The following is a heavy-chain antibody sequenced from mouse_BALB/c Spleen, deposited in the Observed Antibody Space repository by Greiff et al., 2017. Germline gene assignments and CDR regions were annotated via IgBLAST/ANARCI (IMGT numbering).Heavy chain of an antibody. CDR1: GFNIKDTY. J-gene: IGHJ4*01. D-gene: IGHD1-1*01. Sequence: EVQLQQSGAELVKPGASVKLSCTASGFNIKDTYMHWVKQRPEQGLEWIGRIDPANGNTKYDPKFQGKATITADTSSNTAYMQLSSLTSEDTAVYYCDRWRIVGYAMDYGGQGTSVTVSS. CDR2: IDPANGNT. CDR3: DRWRIVGYAMDY. V-gene: IGHV14-3*02.